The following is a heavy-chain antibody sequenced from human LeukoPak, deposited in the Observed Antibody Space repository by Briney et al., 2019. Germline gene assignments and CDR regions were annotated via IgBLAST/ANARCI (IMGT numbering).Heavy chain of an antibody. J-gene: IGHJ3*02. CDR1: GGSISSGDYY. D-gene: IGHD3-16*01. CDR3: AGGSRGDDAFDI. Sequence: SETLSLTCTVSGGSISSGDYYWSWIRQPPGKGLEWIGYIYYSGSTYYNPSLKSRVTISVDTSKNQFSLKLSSVTAADTAVYYCAGGSRGDDAFDIWGQGTMVTVSS. V-gene: IGHV4-30-4*01. CDR2: IYYSGST.